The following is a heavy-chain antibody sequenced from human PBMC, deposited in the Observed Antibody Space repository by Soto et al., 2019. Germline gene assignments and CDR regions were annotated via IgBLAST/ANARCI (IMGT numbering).Heavy chain of an antibody. CDR3: ARDFAEGGGNYYGMDV. CDR1: GGSISSGGYY. V-gene: IGHV4-31*03. J-gene: IGHJ6*02. CDR2: IYYSGST. Sequence: SETLSLTCTVSGGSISSGGYYWSWIRQHPGKGLEWIGYIYYSGSTYYNPSLKSRVTISVDTSKNQFSLKLSSVTAADTAVYYCARDFAEGGGNYYGMDVWGQGTTVTVSS. D-gene: IGHD3-16*01.